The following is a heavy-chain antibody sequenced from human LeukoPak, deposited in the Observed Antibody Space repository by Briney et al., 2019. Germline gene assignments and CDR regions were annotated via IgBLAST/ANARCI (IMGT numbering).Heavy chain of an antibody. CDR2: INSDVSST. CDR1: GFTFSSYW. Sequence: GGSLRLSCAASGFTFSSYWMHWVRQAPGKGLGWVSRINSDVSSTSYADSVKGRFTISRDNAKNTLYLQMNSLRAEDTAVYYCTCIAARRGVDYWGQGTLVTVSS. D-gene: IGHD6-6*01. J-gene: IGHJ4*02. CDR3: TCIAARRGVDY. V-gene: IGHV3-74*01.